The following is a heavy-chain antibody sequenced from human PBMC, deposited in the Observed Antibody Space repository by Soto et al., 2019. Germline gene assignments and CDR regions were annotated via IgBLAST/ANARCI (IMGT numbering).Heavy chain of an antibody. J-gene: IGHJ5*02. CDR3: ARAQICNVVKCSNWFDP. CDR2: SFHTGSV. V-gene: IGHV4-4*02. CDR1: GGSMSSPKW. D-gene: IGHD2-8*01. Sequence: PSETLSLTCGVCGGSMSSPKWWIWARQFPGKGLEWIGESFHTGSVNSNPSLKRRVTLSLDQSKNQFSLKLTSVTSADTAVYFCARAQICNVVKCSNWFDPWGQGTLVTVSS.